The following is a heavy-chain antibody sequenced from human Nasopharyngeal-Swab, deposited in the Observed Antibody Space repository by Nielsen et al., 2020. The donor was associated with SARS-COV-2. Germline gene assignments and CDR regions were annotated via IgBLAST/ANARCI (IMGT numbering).Heavy chain of an antibody. CDR3: ARGRVYDDY. CDR2: IKQDGSEK. V-gene: IGHV3-7*01. J-gene: IGHJ4*02. Sequence: GESLKISCAASGFTSSSYWMSWVRQAPGKGLEWVANIKQDGSEKYYVDSVKGRFTISRDNAKNSLYLQMNSLRAEDTAVYYCARGRVYDDYWGQGTLVTVSS. D-gene: IGHD6-13*01. CDR1: GFTSSSYW.